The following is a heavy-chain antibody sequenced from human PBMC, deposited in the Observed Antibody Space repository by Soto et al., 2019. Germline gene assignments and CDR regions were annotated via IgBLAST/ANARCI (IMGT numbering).Heavy chain of an antibody. J-gene: IGHJ4*02. CDR2: ISESGGST. CDR3: AKRSPYSSGWYSPIFDY. V-gene: IGHV3-23*01. CDR1: GFSFSDYA. D-gene: IGHD6-13*01. Sequence: PGGSLRLSCAASGFSFSDYAMSWVRQAPGKGLEWVSVISESGGSTHYADSVRGRFTVSRDNSKNSLSLRMNSPRDEDTAVYFCAKRSPYSSGWYSPIFDYWGQGALVTVSS.